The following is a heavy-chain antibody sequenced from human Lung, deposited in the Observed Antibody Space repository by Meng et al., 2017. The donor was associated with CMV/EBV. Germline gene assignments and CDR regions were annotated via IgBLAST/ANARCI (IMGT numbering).Heavy chain of an antibody. Sequence: SETLSLXCTVSGGSISSSSYYWGWIHQPPGKGLEWIGSIYYSGSTYYNPSLKSRVTISVDTSKNQFSLKLSSVTAADTAVYYCARGEGYQLLLSGPWGQGTXVTVSS. V-gene: IGHV4-39*07. D-gene: IGHD2-2*01. CDR1: GGSISSSSYY. CDR3: ARGEGYQLLLSGP. J-gene: IGHJ5*02. CDR2: IYYSGST.